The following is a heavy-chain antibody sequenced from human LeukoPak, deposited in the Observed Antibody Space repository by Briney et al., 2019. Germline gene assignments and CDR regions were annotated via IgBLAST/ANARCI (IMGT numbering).Heavy chain of an antibody. CDR1: GYTFTSYD. J-gene: IGHJ6*03. CDR2: MNPNSGNT. D-gene: IGHD1-14*01. CDR3: ASTRGGTNDYYYYMDV. Sequence: ASVKVSCKASGYTFTSYDINWVRQATGQELEWMGWMNPNSGNTGYAQKFQGRVTMTRNTSISTAYMELSSLRSEDTAVYYCASTRGGTNDYYYYMDVWGKGTTVTVSS. V-gene: IGHV1-8*01.